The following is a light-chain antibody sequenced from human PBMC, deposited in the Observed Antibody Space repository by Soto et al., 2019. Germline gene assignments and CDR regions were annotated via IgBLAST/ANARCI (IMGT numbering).Light chain of an antibody. Sequence: VIWMTQSPPLLSASTGDRVTISCRMSQGISSYLAWYQQKPGKAPKLLIYEASTLQSGVPSRFSGSGSGTEFTLTIDSLQPDDFATFYCQQYSTYPLTFGGGTKVDIK. J-gene: IGKJ4*01. V-gene: IGKV1D-8*03. CDR1: QGISSY. CDR3: QQYSTYPLT. CDR2: EAS.